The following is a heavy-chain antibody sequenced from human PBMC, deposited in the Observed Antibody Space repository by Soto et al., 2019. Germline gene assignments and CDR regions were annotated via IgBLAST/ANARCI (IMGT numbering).Heavy chain of an antibody. Sequence: PGGSLRLSCAASGFTVSSNYMSWVRQAPGKGLEWVSVIYSGGSTYYADSVKGRFTISRDNSKNTLYLQMNSLRAEDTAVYYCASYYGSGSYGYYYYGMDVWGQGTTVTVSS. CDR3: ASYYGSGSYGYYYYGMDV. J-gene: IGHJ6*02. CDR2: IYSGGST. CDR1: GFTVSSNY. V-gene: IGHV3-53*01. D-gene: IGHD3-10*01.